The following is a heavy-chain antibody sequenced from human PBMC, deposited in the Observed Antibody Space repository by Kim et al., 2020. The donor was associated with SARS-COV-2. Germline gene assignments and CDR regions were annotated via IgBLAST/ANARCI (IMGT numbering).Heavy chain of an antibody. CDR1: GLTFSASD. D-gene: IGHD3-16*01. CDR3: TRFGGGPQNFDY. J-gene: IGHJ4*02. V-gene: IGHV3-73*01. CDR2: IRSKTDNYAT. Sequence: GGSLRLSCAASGLTFSASDFHWVRQAPGKGLEWVARIRSKTDNYATTYTGSMTGRITISREDSKNTAYLQMNSLRTEDTAVYYCTRFGGGPQNFDYWGQGILVTVSS.